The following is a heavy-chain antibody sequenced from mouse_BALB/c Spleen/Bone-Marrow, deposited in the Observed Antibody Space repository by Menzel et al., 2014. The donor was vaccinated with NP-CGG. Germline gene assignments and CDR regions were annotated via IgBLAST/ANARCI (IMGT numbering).Heavy chain of an antibody. V-gene: IGHV1-69*02. Sequence: QVQLQQSGAELVKPGASVKLSCKASGYTFTSYWMHWVKQRPGQGLEWIGEIDPSDSYTNYNQKFKGKATLTVDKSSSTAYMQLSSLTSEDSAVYYCASRVLYAMDYWGHGTSVTVSS. CDR3: ASRVLYAMDY. J-gene: IGHJ4*01. CDR2: IDPSDSYT. CDR1: GYTFTSYW.